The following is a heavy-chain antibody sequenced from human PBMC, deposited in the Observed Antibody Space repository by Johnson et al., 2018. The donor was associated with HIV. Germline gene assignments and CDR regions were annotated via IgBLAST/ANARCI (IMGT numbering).Heavy chain of an antibody. D-gene: IGHD2-21*02. CDR2: ISYHGSNK. CDR1: GFTFSRYA. Sequence: QVQLLESGGGVVQPGRSLRLSCAPSGFTFSRYAMHWVRQAPGKGLEWVAVISYHGSNKYYADSVKGRFTISRDNSKNTLYLQMNNLRAEDTAVYFCARGCGGDCAHQEAFDIWGQGTMVTVSS. CDR3: ARGCGGDCAHQEAFDI. V-gene: IGHV3-30*14. J-gene: IGHJ3*02.